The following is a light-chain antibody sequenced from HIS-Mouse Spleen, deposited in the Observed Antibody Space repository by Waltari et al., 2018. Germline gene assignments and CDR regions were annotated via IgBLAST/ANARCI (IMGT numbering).Light chain of an antibody. J-gene: IGKJ4*01. CDR2: VAS. CDR1: QSVSSY. Sequence: EIVLTQSPATLSLSPGDRATLPCRASQSVSSYLAWYQQKPGQAPRLLIYVASNRATGIPARFSGSGPGTDFTLTISSLEPEDFAVYYCQQRSNCPLTFGGGTKVEIK. V-gene: IGKV3D-11*02. CDR3: QQRSNCPLT.